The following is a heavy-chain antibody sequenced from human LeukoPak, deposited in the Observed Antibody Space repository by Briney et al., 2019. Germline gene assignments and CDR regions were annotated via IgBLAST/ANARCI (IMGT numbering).Heavy chain of an antibody. V-gene: IGHV3-30*02. J-gene: IGHJ3*02. Sequence: GGSLRLSCAASGLTFSNYGMHWVRQAPGKGLEWVAFIRYDAINKYYADSVKGRFTISRDNSENTVYLQMNRLGVEDTAVYYCARDKRAFDIWGQGTMVTVSS. CDR3: ARDKRAFDI. CDR2: IRYDAINK. CDR1: GLTFSNYG.